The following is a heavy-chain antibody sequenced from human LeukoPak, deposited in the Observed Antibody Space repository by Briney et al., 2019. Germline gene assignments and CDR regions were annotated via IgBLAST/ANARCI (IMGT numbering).Heavy chain of an antibody. Sequence: GRSLRLSCAASGFTFSSYAMHWVRQAPGEGLEWVAVISYDGSNKYYADSVKGRFTISRDNSKNTLYLQMNSLRAEDTAVYYCARDPTYYYDSSGFHYRHYYYGMDVWGQGTTVTVSS. V-gene: IGHV3-30*04. CDR2: ISYDGSNK. D-gene: IGHD3-22*01. CDR3: ARDPTYYYDSSGFHYRHYYYGMDV. J-gene: IGHJ6*02. CDR1: GFTFSSYA.